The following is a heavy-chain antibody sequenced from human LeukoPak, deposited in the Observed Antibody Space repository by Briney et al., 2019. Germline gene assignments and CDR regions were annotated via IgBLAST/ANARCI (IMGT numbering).Heavy chain of an antibody. CDR1: GYSISSGSY. CDR2: IYHSGST. J-gene: IGHJ4*02. Sequence: PPETLSLTCAVSGYSISSGSYWGWIRQPPGKGLEWIGSIYHSGSTYYNPSLKSRVTISVDTSKNQFSLKLSSVTAADTAVYYCARWRGYYSDYWGQGTLVTVSS. D-gene: IGHD3-3*01. V-gene: IGHV4-38-2*01. CDR3: ARWRGYYSDY.